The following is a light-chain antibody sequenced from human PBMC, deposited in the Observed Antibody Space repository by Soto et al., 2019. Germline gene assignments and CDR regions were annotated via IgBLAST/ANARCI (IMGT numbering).Light chain of an antibody. V-gene: IGLV2-23*01. J-gene: IGLJ1*01. CDR1: SSDVGSYNL. CDR2: EGS. CDR3: CSYAGNSSFV. Sequence: QSVLTQPASVSGSPGQSITISCTGTSSDVGSYNLVSWYQQHPGTAPKLMIYEGSKWPSGVSNRFSGSKSGNTASLTISGLQAEDEADYYCCSYAGNSSFVSGNGTKVTVL.